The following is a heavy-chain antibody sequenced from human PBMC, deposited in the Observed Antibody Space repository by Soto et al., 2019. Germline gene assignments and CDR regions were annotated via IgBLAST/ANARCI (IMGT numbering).Heavy chain of an antibody. D-gene: IGHD3-10*01. CDR2: MGIEGGSA. CDR3: AKTRVAVRRLMGYYYGMDV. J-gene: IGHJ6*02. Sequence: PGGSLRLFCSPSGFTFRSFAMHWVRQAPGKALECVSAMGIEGGSAYYTDSGKGRFTTTSANSKNTLYLQMSSLTAEDTAVYYCAKTRVAVRRLMGYYYGMDVWGPGTTVTVSS. CDR1: GFTFRSFA. V-gene: IGHV3-64D*06.